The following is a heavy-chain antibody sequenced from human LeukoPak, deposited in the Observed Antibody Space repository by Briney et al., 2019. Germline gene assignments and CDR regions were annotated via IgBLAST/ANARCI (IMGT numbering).Heavy chain of an antibody. CDR3: AKDREKAVGATIFDH. CDR2: ISFSGRST. CDR1: GFTFSDYA. J-gene: IGHJ4*02. D-gene: IGHD1-26*01. Sequence: PAGSLRLPCAVSGFTFSDYAMSWVRQAPGKGLEWVLGISFSGRSTNYADSVKGRFIISRDNSNNTLYLQMNSLRAEDTAVYYCAKDREKAVGATIFDHWGQGTLVTVSS. V-gene: IGHV3-23*01.